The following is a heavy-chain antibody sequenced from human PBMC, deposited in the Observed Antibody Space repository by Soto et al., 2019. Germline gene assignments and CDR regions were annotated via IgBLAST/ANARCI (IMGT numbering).Heavy chain of an antibody. CDR1: GFTFNIYA. D-gene: IGHD6-13*01. CDR2: ISGSGGGT. CDR3: AYSSTPFDY. V-gene: IGHV3-23*01. Sequence: PGGSLRLSCAASGFTFNIYAMSWVRQAPGKGLEWVSAISGSGGGTYYADSVKGRFTISRDNSKNTLYLQMNSLRAEDTAVYYCAYSSTPFDYWGQGTLVTVS. J-gene: IGHJ4*02.